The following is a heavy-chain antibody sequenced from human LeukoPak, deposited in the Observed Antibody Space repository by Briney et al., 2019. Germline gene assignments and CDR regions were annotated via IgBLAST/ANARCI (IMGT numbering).Heavy chain of an antibody. Sequence: GESLKISCKGSGYSFTSYWIGWVRQMPGKGLEWMGIIYPGDFDIRYSPSFQGQVIISVDKSISTAYLQWSSLKASDTAMYYCARHVSSSWKDSFDPWGQGTLVTVSS. CDR3: ARHVSSSWKDSFDP. V-gene: IGHV5-51*01. J-gene: IGHJ5*02. CDR1: GYSFTSYW. D-gene: IGHD6-13*01. CDR2: IYPGDFDI.